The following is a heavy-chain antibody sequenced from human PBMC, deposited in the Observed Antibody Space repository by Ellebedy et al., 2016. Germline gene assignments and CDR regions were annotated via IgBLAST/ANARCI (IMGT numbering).Heavy chain of an antibody. D-gene: IGHD5-18*01. CDR1: GFTFSSYG. CDR3: ASLRGYNYGVNPSADLEI. V-gene: IGHV3-33*08. J-gene: IGHJ3*01. Sequence: GGSLRLSCAASGFTFSSYGIHWVRQAPSKGLEWVAVIGSDVTSQYYAASVKDRFTISRDSSKNTVYLQMNSLRAEDTAVYYCASLRGYNYGVNPSADLEIWGQGTMVTVSS. CDR2: IGSDVTSQ.